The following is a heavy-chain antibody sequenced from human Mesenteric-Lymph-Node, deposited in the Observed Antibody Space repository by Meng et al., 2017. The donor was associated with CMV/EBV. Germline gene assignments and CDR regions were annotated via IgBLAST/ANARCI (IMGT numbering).Heavy chain of an antibody. D-gene: IGHD3-16*01. CDR1: GDSLSNYF. CDR2: ILYTGTT. CDR3: ARASRLGEHRHFDS. J-gene: IGHJ4*02. V-gene: IGHV4-59*01. Sequence: SETLSLTCSISGDSLSNYFWSWIRQSPGKGLEWIGYILYTGTTNYTPSLKSRVSISLDSSKTEVSLRLSSVTAADTAVYFCARASRLGEHRHFDSWGQGLLVTVSS.